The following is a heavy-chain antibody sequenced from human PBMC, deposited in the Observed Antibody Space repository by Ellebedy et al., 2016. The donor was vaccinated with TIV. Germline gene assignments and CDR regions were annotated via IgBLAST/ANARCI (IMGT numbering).Heavy chain of an antibody. CDR1: GFRFSYYW. V-gene: IGHV3-7*03. CDR3: AKDRIVGARKFDD. D-gene: IGHD1-26*01. CDR2: IKEDGSEK. J-gene: IGHJ4*02. Sequence: GESLKISCAASGFRFSYYWMSWVRQAPGKGLEWVANIKEDGSEKYYVDSVKGRFTISRDNSKNTLYLQMNGLRAEDTAVYYCAKDRIVGARKFDDWGQGTLVTVSS.